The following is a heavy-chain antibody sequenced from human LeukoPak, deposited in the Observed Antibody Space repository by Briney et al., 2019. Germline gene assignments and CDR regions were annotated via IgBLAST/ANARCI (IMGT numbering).Heavy chain of an antibody. CDR1: GGSISSGSYY. D-gene: IGHD3-22*01. V-gene: IGHV4-61*01. CDR2: IYYSGST. CDR3: ARGRGGYFYYMDV. J-gene: IGHJ6*03. Sequence: ETLSLTCTVSGGSISSGSYYWSWIRQPPGKGLEWIGYIYYSGSTNYNPSLKSRVTISVDTSKNQFSLKLSSVTAEDTTVYYCARGRGGYFYYMDVWGKGTTVTISS.